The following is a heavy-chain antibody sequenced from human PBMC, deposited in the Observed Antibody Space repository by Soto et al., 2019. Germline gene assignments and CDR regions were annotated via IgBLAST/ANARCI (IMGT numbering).Heavy chain of an antibody. D-gene: IGHD5-18*01. Sequence: EVQLVESGGGLVKPGGSLRLSCAASGFTFSSYSMNWVRQAPGKGLEWVSSISSSSSYIYYADSVKGRFTISRDNAKNSLYLQMNSLRAEDTAVYYCARDQHEYSYGYGLGYWGQGTLVSVSS. V-gene: IGHV3-21*01. J-gene: IGHJ4*02. CDR2: ISSSSSYI. CDR1: GFTFSSYS. CDR3: ARDQHEYSYGYGLGY.